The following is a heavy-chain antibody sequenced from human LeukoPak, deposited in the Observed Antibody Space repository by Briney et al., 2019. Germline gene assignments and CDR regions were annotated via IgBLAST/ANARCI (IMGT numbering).Heavy chain of an antibody. J-gene: IGHJ4*02. CDR2: ISFDGSHK. CDR3: AKGTAVDRQYFEN. CDR1: RFTFSACG. Sequence: SGGSLRLSCAASRFTFSACGMHWVRQAPGKGLEWVAAISFDGSHKYYADSVKGRFTISRDNSMNTLYLQMNSLRAEDTAVYYCAKGTAVDRQYFENWGQGTLVTVSS. D-gene: IGHD1-1*01. V-gene: IGHV3-30*18.